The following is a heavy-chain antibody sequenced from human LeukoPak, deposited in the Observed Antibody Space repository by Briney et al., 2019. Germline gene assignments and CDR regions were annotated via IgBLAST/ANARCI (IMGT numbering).Heavy chain of an antibody. CDR1: GASVSSGGYY. CDR2: IYTGGTT. V-gene: IGHV4-61*02. D-gene: IGHD1-26*01. CDR3: VASGSPGS. Sequence: PSETLSLTCTVSGASVSSGGYYWNWIRQPAGKGLEWIGRIYTGGTTNYNPSLKSRVTISVDTSKNQFSLKLSSVTAADTAVYYCVASGSPGSWGQGTLVTVSS. J-gene: IGHJ4*02.